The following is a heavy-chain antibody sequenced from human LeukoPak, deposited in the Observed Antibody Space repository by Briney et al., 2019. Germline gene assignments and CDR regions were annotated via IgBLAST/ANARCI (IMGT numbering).Heavy chain of an antibody. J-gene: IGHJ6*02. V-gene: IGHV3-23*01. CDR1: GFTFSNYW. Sequence: GGSLRLSCAASGFTFSNYWMSWVRQAPGKGLEWVSAISGSGGSTYYADSVKGRFTISRDNSKNTLYLQMNSLRAGDTAVYYCAKGHYYYYYGMDVWGQGTTVTVSS. CDR3: AKGHYYYYYGMDV. CDR2: ISGSGGST.